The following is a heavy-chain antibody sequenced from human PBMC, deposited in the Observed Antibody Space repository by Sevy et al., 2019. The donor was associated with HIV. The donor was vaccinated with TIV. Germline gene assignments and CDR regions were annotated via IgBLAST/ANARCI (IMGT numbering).Heavy chain of an antibody. J-gene: IGHJ6*02. Sequence: ASVKVSCKASGYIFTDYYIHWVRQAPGQGLEWMALINSDSGVTNYAQRFQGEVTVTRDTSLSTAYLELTNLKSNDTAIYYCARLTTQPTSDLYGLDVWGQGTTVTVSS. D-gene: IGHD4-17*01. CDR3: ARLTTQPTSDLYGLDV. CDR1: GYIFTDYY. CDR2: INSDSGVT. V-gene: IGHV1-2*02.